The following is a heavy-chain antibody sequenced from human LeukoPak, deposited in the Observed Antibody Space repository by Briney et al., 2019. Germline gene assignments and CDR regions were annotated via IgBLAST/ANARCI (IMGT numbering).Heavy chain of an antibody. Sequence: GGSLRLSCAASGFTFSSYAMSWVRQAPGKGLERVSAISGSGGSTYYADSVKGRFTISRDNSKNTLYLQMNSLRAEDTAVYYCAKEGPGSYDILTGHFDYWGQGTLVTVSS. D-gene: IGHD3-9*01. CDR3: AKEGPGSYDILTGHFDY. CDR1: GFTFSSYA. CDR2: ISGSGGST. J-gene: IGHJ4*02. V-gene: IGHV3-23*01.